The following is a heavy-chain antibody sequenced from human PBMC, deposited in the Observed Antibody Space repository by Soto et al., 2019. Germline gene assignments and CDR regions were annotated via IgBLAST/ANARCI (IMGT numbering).Heavy chain of an antibody. J-gene: IGHJ3*02. CDR2: ISGSGGST. CDR1: GFTFSSYA. Sequence: GGSLRLSCAASGFTFSSYAMSWVRQAPGKGLEWVSAISGSGGSTYYADSVKGRFTISRVNSKNTLYLQMNSLRAEDTAVYYCAKDGYSWTYAFDIWGQGTMVTVSS. V-gene: IGHV3-23*01. CDR3: AKDGYSWTYAFDI. D-gene: IGHD1-7*01.